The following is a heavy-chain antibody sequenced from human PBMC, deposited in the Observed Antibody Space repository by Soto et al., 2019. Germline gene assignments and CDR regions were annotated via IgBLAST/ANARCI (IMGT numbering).Heavy chain of an antibody. Sequence: QPGGSLRLSCAASGFTFSSYAMHWVRQAPGKGLEWVAVISYDGSNKYYADSVKGRFTISRDNSKNTLYLQMNSLRAEDTAVYYCARDHSIVVVNTSWYFDYWGQGTLVTVSS. CDR3: ARDHSIVVVNTSWYFDY. J-gene: IGHJ4*02. CDR2: ISYDGSNK. CDR1: GFTFSSYA. V-gene: IGHV3-30-3*01. D-gene: IGHD3-22*01.